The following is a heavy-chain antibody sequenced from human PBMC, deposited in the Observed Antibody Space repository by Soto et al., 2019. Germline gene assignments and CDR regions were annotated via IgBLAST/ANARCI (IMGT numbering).Heavy chain of an antibody. V-gene: IGHV4-31*03. J-gene: IGHJ4*02. CDR1: GGSISSGGYY. CDR2: IYYSGST. Sequence: QVQLQESGPGLVKPSQTLSLTCTVSGGSISSGGYYWSWIRQHPGKGLEWIGYIYYSGSTYYNPSLKSRVTISVDTSKNHFSLKLRSVTAADTAVYYFARDYCSSPSCAFDYWGQGTLVTVSS. D-gene: IGHD2-2*01. CDR3: ARDYCSSPSCAFDY.